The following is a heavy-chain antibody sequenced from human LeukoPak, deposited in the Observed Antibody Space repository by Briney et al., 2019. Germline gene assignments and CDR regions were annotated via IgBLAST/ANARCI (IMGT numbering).Heavy chain of an antibody. CDR1: GYTFTGYY. J-gene: IGHJ4*02. Sequence: GASVKVSCKASGYTFTGYYMHWVRQAPGQGLEWMGWVNLNSGGTNHAQNFQGRVTMTRDTSITTAYMELSRLRPDDTAVYYCARSPDILTGEKFDYWGQGTLVTVSS. D-gene: IGHD3-9*01. CDR2: VNLNSGGT. V-gene: IGHV1-2*02. CDR3: ARSPDILTGEKFDY.